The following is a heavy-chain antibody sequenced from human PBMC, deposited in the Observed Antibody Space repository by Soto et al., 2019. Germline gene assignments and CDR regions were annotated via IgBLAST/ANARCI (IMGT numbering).Heavy chain of an antibody. J-gene: IGHJ6*02. D-gene: IGHD4-17*01. Sequence: ASVQVSCKASGYTFTSYDINWVRQATGQGLEWMGWMNPNSGNTGYAQKFQGRVTMTRNTSISTAYMELSSLRSEDTAVYYCSRAYGDYVGYYYGMDVWGQGTTVTVSS. CDR3: SRAYGDYVGYYYGMDV. V-gene: IGHV1-8*01. CDR1: GYTFTSYD. CDR2: MNPNSGNT.